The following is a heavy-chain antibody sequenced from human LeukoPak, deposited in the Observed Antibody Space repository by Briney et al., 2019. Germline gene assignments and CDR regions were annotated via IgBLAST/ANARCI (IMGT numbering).Heavy chain of an antibody. V-gene: IGHV1-8*01. CDR1: GYTFTSYD. CDR2: MNPNSGNT. J-gene: IGHJ6*02. CDR3: ASNDFWSGYYEDYYGMDV. Sequence: ASVKVSCKASGYTFTSYDINWVRQATGQGLEWMEWMNPNSGNTGYAQKFQGRVTMTRNTSISTAYMELSSLRSEDTAVYYCASNDFWSGYYEDYYGMDVWGQGTTVTVSS. D-gene: IGHD3-3*01.